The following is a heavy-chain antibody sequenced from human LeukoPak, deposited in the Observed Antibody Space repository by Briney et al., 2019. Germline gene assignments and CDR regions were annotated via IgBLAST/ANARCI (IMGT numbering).Heavy chain of an antibody. J-gene: IGHJ2*01. D-gene: IGHD1-1*01. CDR3: AREGRYSLHVSWYFDL. Sequence: SVKVCCTASGGTFTSYAISWERQAPGQGLEWMGGIIPIFGTANYAQKFQGRVTITTDESTSTAYMELSSLGSEDTALYYCAREGRYSLHVSWYFDLWGRGTLVTVSS. CDR2: IIPIFGTA. V-gene: IGHV1-69*05. CDR1: GGTFTSYA.